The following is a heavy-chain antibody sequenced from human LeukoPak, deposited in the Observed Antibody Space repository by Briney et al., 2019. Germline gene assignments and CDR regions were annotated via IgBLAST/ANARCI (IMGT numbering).Heavy chain of an antibody. CDR3: ARGGIVGATSSLHYMDL. Sequence: SETLSLTYTVSGGSINNYYWSWIRQPPGKGLEYIGYIYYSGATNYGPSLRSRVTISVDTSNNQFSLKLSSVTAADTAVYYCARGGIVGATSSLHYMDLWGKGTTVTVSS. D-gene: IGHD1-26*01. J-gene: IGHJ6*03. CDR2: IYYSGAT. V-gene: IGHV4-59*08. CDR1: GGSINNYY.